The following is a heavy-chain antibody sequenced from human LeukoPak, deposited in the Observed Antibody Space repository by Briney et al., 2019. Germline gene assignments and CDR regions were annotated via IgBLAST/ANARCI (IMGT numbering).Heavy chain of an antibody. J-gene: IGHJ6*03. V-gene: IGHV1-2*02. CDR1: GYSFTGYY. D-gene: IGHD3-10*01. CDR2: VNPRNGAT. Sequence: GASVKVSCKASGYSFTGYYVHWVRQAPGQGLEWMGWVNPRNGATKYAPNFQGRVTMTRDTSINTAYMEVKGLTSDDTAVHFCVSGARYGLREIPYFYYLDVWGEGTTVTVSS. CDR3: VSGARYGLREIPYFYYLDV.